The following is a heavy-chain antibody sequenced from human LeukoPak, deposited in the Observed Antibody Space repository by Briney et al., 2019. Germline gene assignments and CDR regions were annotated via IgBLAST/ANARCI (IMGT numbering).Heavy chain of an antibody. CDR1: GFTFSSYS. Sequence: GGSLRLSCAASGFTFSSYSMNWVRQAPGKGLEWVSSISSSSSYIYYADSVKGRFTISRDNAKNSLYLQMNSLRAEDTAVYYCAREVDIVVVPAATRPYYFDYWGQGTLVTVSS. D-gene: IGHD2-2*01. CDR2: ISSSSSYI. CDR3: AREVDIVVVPAATRPYYFDY. J-gene: IGHJ4*02. V-gene: IGHV3-21*01.